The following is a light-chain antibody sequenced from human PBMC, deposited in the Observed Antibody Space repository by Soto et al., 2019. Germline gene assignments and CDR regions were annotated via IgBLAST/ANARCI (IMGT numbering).Light chain of an antibody. CDR1: SSDVGGYNY. Sequence: QSVLTQPASVSGSPGQSFTISCIGTSSDVGGYNYVSWYQQHPGKAPKLMIYEVSNRPSGVSNRFSGSKSGNTASLTISGLQAEDEADYYCSSYTSSTSYVFGPGTKVTVL. CDR2: EVS. CDR3: SSYTSSTSYV. J-gene: IGLJ1*01. V-gene: IGLV2-14*01.